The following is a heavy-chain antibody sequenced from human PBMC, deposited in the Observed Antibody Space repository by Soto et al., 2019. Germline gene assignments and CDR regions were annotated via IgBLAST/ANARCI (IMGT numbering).Heavy chain of an antibody. CDR1: GGSISSYY. CDR3: ARGTVGATGFFYYYGMDV. Sequence: SETLSLTCTVSGGSISSYYWSWIRQPPGKGPEWIGYIYYSGSTNYNPSLKSRVTISVDTSKNQFSLKLSSVTAADTAVYYCARGTVGATGFFYYYGMDVWGQGTTVTVSS. V-gene: IGHV4-59*01. D-gene: IGHD1-26*01. J-gene: IGHJ6*02. CDR2: IYYSGST.